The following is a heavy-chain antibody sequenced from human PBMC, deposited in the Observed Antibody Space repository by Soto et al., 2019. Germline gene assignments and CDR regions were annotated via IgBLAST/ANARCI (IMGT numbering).Heavy chain of an antibody. CDR2: INSDGSST. J-gene: IGHJ4*02. CDR1: GFTFSSYW. CDR3: VITSLVVAAATREDY. D-gene: IGHD2-15*01. V-gene: IGHV3-74*01. Sequence: EVQLVESGGGVVQPGGSLRLSCAASGFTFSSYWMHWVRQAPGKGLAWVSRINSDGSSTSYADSVKGRFTISRDNAKNTLDLQMNSLRAEDTAVYYCVITSLVVAAATREDYWGQGTLVTVSS.